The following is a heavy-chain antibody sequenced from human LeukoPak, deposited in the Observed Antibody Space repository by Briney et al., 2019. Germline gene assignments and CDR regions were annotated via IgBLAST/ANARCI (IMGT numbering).Heavy chain of an antibody. D-gene: IGHD6-19*01. J-gene: IGHJ4*02. CDR3: ARGVAVAGHTYFDY. CDR1: GGSISRYY. CDR2: IYYSGST. Sequence: SSETLSLTCTVSGGSISRYYWSWIRQPPGKGREWIGYIYYSGSTNYNPSLKSRVTISVDTSKNQFSLKLSSVTAADTAVYYCARGVAVAGHTYFDYWGQGTLVTVSS. V-gene: IGHV4-59*01.